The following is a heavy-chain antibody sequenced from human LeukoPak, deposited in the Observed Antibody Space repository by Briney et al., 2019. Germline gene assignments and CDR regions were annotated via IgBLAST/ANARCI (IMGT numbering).Heavy chain of an antibody. J-gene: IGHJ6*03. CDR1: EGTFNNYA. Sequence: GASVKVSCKASEGTFNNYAISWVRQAPGQGLEWMGGIIPMFDTANYAQKFQGRVTITADKSTSTAYMELSSLRSEDTAVYYCARVMGSSSIYYYYMDVWGKGTTVTVSS. V-gene: IGHV1-69*06. D-gene: IGHD6-6*01. CDR2: IIPMFDTA. CDR3: ARVMGSSSIYYYYMDV.